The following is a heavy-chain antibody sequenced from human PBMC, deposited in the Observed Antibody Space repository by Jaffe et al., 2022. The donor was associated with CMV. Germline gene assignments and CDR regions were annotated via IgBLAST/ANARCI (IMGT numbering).Heavy chain of an antibody. D-gene: IGHD3-9*01. CDR3: ARGMTGGLTGYYYYMDV. CDR1: GGSISFYY. V-gene: IGHV4-59*01. Sequence: QVQLQESGPGLVKPSETLSLTCTVSGGSISFYYWSWIRQSPGKGLEWIGYIYYSGSTNYNPSLKSRVTISVDTSKNQFSLKLSSVTAADTAVYYCARGMTGGLTGYYYYMDVWGKGTTVTVSS. J-gene: IGHJ6*03. CDR2: IYYSGST.